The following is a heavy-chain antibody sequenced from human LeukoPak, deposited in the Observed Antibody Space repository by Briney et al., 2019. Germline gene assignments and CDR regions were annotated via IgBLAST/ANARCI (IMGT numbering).Heavy chain of an antibody. V-gene: IGHV3-23*01. CDR3: VYYDSSGFYYGRLRY. D-gene: IGHD3-22*01. J-gene: IGHJ1*01. CDR2: MNAHSSAI. CDR1: GFTFHSHA. Sequence: PGGSLRLSCPASGFTFHSHAMGWVRQAPGRGREWVSDMNAHSSAIHYVDSVKGRFRISRDNSKNTPYLQMDSLRTEDTAVYFCVYYDSSGFYYGRLRYWGRGTPVTVSS.